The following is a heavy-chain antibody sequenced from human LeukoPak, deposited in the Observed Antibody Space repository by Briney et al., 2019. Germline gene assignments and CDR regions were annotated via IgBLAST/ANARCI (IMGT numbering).Heavy chain of an antibody. D-gene: IGHD4-17*01. CDR3: ARDPDYAVYFDY. Sequence: GGSLRLSCAASGFTVSSNYMSWVRQAPGKGLEWVSVIYSGGSTYYADSVKGRFTISRDNAKNSLHLQMNSLRAEDTAVYYCARDPDYAVYFDYWGQGTLVTVSS. V-gene: IGHV3-66*01. CDR2: IYSGGST. J-gene: IGHJ4*02. CDR1: GFTVSSNY.